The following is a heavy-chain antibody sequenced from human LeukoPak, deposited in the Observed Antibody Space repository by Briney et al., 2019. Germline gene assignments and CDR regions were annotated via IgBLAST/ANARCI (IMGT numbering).Heavy chain of an antibody. Sequence: GGSLRLSCAASGFSVSSNYMSWVRQAPGKGLEWVSVIYSGGSTYYADSVKGRFTISRDNSKNTLYLRMNSLRAEGTAVYYCARVRVFYGYDADPEYYFDYWGQGTLVTVSS. V-gene: IGHV3-53*01. CDR3: ARVRVFYGYDADPEYYFDY. D-gene: IGHD5-12*01. J-gene: IGHJ4*02. CDR1: GFSVSSNY. CDR2: IYSGGST.